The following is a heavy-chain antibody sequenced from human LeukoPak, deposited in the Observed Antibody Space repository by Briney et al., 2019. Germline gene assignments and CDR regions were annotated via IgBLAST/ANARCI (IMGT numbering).Heavy chain of an antibody. CDR2: THKSRTH. CDR3: ARDENGYVWGSFRA. Sequence: PSETLSLTCSVSGFSISSGYYWAWIRQPPGKGLEWVASTHKSRTHNYSPSLRSRVTISVDTSKNQFSLKLSSVTAADTAVYYCARDENGYVWGSFRAWGQGTLVTVSS. J-gene: IGHJ5*02. CDR1: GFSISSGYY. V-gene: IGHV4-38-2*02. D-gene: IGHD3-16*02.